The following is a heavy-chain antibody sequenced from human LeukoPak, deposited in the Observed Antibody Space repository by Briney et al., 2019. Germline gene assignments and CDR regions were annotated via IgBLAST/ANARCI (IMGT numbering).Heavy chain of an antibody. CDR1: GYTLTELS. Sequence: ASVKVSCKVSGYTLTELSMHWVRQAPGKGLEWMGGFDPEDGETIYAQKFQGRVTMTEDTSTDTAYMELSSLRSEDTAVYYCATDRNYYDSSGYVDYWGQGTLVTVSS. J-gene: IGHJ4*02. CDR2: FDPEDGET. CDR3: ATDRNYYDSSGYVDY. D-gene: IGHD3-22*01. V-gene: IGHV1-24*01.